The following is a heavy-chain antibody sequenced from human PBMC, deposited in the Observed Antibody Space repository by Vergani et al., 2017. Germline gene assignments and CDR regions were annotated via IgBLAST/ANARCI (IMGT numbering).Heavy chain of an antibody. V-gene: IGHV3-48*01. CDR1: GFTFSSYS. Sequence: EVQLVESGGGLVQPGGSLRLSCAASGFTFSSYSMNWVRQAPGKGLEWVSYFSSSSSTIYYADSVKGRFTISRDNAKNSLYLQMNSLRAEDTAVYYCARGSEVGFDYWGQGTLVTVSS. J-gene: IGHJ4*02. CDR3: ARGSEVGFDY. D-gene: IGHD3-16*01. CDR2: FSSSSSTI.